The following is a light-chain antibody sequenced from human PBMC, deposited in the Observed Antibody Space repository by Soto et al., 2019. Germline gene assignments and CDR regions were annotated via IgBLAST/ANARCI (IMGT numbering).Light chain of an antibody. CDR1: SSDVGGYNY. J-gene: IGLJ2*01. V-gene: IGLV2-14*01. CDR3: SSYTSSRLGDVV. Sequence: QSVLTQPASVSGSPGQSITISCTGTSSDVGGYNYVSWYQQHPGKAPKLMIYDVSNRPSGVSNRFSGSKSGNTASLTISGLQAEDEADYYCSSYTSSRLGDVVFGGGTKVTVL. CDR2: DVS.